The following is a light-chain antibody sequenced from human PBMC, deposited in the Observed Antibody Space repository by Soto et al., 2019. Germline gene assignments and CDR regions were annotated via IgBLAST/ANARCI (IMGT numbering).Light chain of an antibody. CDR1: QGISRY. CDR2: AAS. Sequence: DIQLTQSPSFLSASLGDRVTITCRASQGISRYLAWYQQKPGRAPKLLIYAASTLQSGVPSRFSGSGSGTEFTLTIIGLQPEDFASYYCQQLNSYPRTFGLGTKVDIK. V-gene: IGKV1-9*01. J-gene: IGKJ1*01. CDR3: QQLNSYPRT.